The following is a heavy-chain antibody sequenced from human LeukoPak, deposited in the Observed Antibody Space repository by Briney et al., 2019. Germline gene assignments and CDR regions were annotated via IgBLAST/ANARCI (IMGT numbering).Heavy chain of an antibody. CDR1: GFTFTNYW. CDR3: AKSGYNRFDY. D-gene: IGHD5-24*01. J-gene: IGHJ4*02. Sequence: GGSLRLSCAASGFTFTNYWMSWVRQAPGKGLELVANIKQDRSEKYYVDSVKGRFTISRDNAKNSLYLQMNSLIAEDTAVYYCAKSGYNRFDYWGQGTRVTVSS. CDR2: IKQDRSEK. V-gene: IGHV3-7*03.